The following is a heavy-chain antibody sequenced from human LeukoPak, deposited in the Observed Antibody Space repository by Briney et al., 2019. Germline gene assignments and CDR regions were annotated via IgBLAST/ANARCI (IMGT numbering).Heavy chain of an antibody. Sequence: GGSLRLSCAASGFTFSSYSMNWVRQAPGKGLEWVSSVSSSSSYIYYADSVKGRFTISRDNAKNSLYLQMNSLRAEDTAVYYCAGDQITIFGVGNIRSSYYYYYMDVWGKGTTVTVSS. CDR1: GFTFSSYS. CDR3: AGDQITIFGVGNIRSSYYYYYMDV. CDR2: VSSSSSYI. D-gene: IGHD3-3*01. J-gene: IGHJ6*03. V-gene: IGHV3-21*01.